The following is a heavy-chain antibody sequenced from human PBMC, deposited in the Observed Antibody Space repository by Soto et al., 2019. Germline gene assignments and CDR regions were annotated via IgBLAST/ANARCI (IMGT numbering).Heavy chain of an antibody. CDR1: GYTFTSYH. CDR3: ARDTPPADY. V-gene: IGHV1-18*01. CDR2: ISAYNTNT. J-gene: IGHJ4*02. Sequence: QVQLVQSGAEVKKPGASVKVSCKTSGYTFTSYHISWVRQAPGQGLEWMGWISAYNTNTKYAQKFQGRVTMTTDTLTSTADMELRSLRSDDTAVYYCARDTPPADYWGQGTLVTVSS.